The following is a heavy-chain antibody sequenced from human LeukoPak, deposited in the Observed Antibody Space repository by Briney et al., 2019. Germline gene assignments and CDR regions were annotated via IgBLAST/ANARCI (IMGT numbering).Heavy chain of an antibody. J-gene: IGHJ4*02. D-gene: IGHD2-2*01. CDR1: GFTFSTYG. CDR2: IRYDGRNK. V-gene: IGHV3-30*02. CDR3: AKDYCSSTSCYLAGTAGLDY. Sequence: PGGSLRLSCAASGFTFSTYGMHWVRQAPGKGLEWVVFIRYDGRNKYYADSVKGRFTISRDNSKNTLYLQMNSLRAEDTAVYYCAKDYCSSTSCYLAGTAGLDYWGQGTLVTVSS.